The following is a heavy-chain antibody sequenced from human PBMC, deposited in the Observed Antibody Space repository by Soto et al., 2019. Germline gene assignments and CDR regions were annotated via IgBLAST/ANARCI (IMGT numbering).Heavy chain of an antibody. CDR3: TRGIMITFGGEEYFDY. CDR2: IRSKAYGGTT. Sequence: EVQLVESGGGLVKPGRSLRLSCTASGFTFGDYAMSWFRQAPGKGLEWVGFIRSKAYGGTTEYAASVKGRFTISRDDSKSIAYLQMNSLKTEDTAVYYCTRGIMITFGGEEYFDYWGQGTLVTVSS. J-gene: IGHJ4*02. CDR1: GFTFGDYA. D-gene: IGHD3-16*01. V-gene: IGHV3-49*05.